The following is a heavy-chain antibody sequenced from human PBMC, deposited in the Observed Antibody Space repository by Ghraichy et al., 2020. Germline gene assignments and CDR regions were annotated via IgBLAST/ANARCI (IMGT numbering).Heavy chain of an antibody. D-gene: IGHD3-22*01. V-gene: IGHV1-8*01. CDR2: MNPNSGNT. CDR3: ARGRYFYDGSGYYYTYWYFDL. Sequence: ASVKVSCKASGYTFTSYDINWVRQATGQGLEWMGWMNPNSGNTGYAQKFQGRVTMTRNTSISTAYMELSSLRSEDTAVYYCARGRYFYDGSGYYYTYWYFDLWGRGTLVTVSS. J-gene: IGHJ2*01. CDR1: GYTFTSYD.